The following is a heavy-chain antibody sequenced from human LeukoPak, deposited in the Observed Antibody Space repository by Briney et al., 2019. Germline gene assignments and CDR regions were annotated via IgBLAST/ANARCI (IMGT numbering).Heavy chain of an antibody. CDR1: GGSISNSNYY. D-gene: IGHD1-7*01. CDR2: IYYSGST. Sequence: SQTLSLTCTVSGGSISNSNYYWSWIRQPPGQGLEWIGYIYYSGSTYYNPSLKSRATISVDTSKNQFSLELSSVTAADTAVFYCARHMGGTTYDHWGQGTLVTVSS. CDR3: ARHMGGTTYDH. V-gene: IGHV4-30-4*01. J-gene: IGHJ4*02.